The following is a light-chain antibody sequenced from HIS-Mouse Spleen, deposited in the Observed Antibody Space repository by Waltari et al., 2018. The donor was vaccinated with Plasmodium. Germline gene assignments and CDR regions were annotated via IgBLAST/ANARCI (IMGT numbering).Light chain of an antibody. CDR2: EVS. V-gene: IGLV2-8*01. CDR1: SSDVGGYNY. J-gene: IGLJ2*01. Sequence: QSALTQPPSASGSPGQSVTISCTGTSSDVGGYNYVSWYQQHPGKALKLMIYEVSKLPSGVPDRFSGSKSGNTASLTVSGLQAEDEADYYCSSYAGSNNLVFGGGTKLTVL. CDR3: SSYAGSNNLV.